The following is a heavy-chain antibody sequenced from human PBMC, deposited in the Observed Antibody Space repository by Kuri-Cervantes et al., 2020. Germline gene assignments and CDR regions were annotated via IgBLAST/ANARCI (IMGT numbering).Heavy chain of an antibody. CDR3: ARDRTENYDILTGYYPRWFDP. D-gene: IGHD3-9*01. J-gene: IGHJ5*02. V-gene: IGHV1-2*02. CDR2: INPNSGGT. CDR1: GYTFTGYY. Sequence: ASVKVSCKASGYTFTGYYMHWVRQAPGQGLEWMGWINPNSGGTNYAQKFQGRVTMTRDTSISTAYMELSRLRSDDTAVYYCARDRTENYDILTGYYPRWFDPWGQGTLVTVSS.